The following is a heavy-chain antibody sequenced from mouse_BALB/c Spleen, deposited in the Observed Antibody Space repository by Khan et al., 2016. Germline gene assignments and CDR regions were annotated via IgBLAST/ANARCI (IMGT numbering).Heavy chain of an antibody. J-gene: IGHJ3*01. CDR2: INPDSSTI. CDR3: ARPDWAWFAY. V-gene: IGHV4-1*02. D-gene: IGHD4-1*01. Sequence: EVKLLESGGGLVQPGGSLKLSCAASAFDFSRYWMSWVRQAPGKGLKWIGEINPDSSTINYTPSLKDKFIISRDNAKNTLYLQMSKVRSEDTALYYCARPDWAWFAYWGQGTLVTVSA. CDR1: AFDFSRYW.